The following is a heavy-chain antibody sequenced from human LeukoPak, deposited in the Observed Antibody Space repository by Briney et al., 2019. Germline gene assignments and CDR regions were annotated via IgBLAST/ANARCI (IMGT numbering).Heavy chain of an antibody. J-gene: IGHJ6*02. D-gene: IGHD6-19*01. CDR2: TYYRSKWYN. CDR1: GDSVSSNSAA. CDR3: ARDRGSGWYLNYYYGMDV. V-gene: IGHV6-1*01. Sequence: SQTLSLTCAISGDSVSSNSAAWNWIRQSPSRGLEWLGRTYYRSKWYNDYAVSVKSRITINPDTSKNQFPLQLNSVTPEDTAVYYCARDRGSGWYLNYYYGMDVWGQGTTVTVSS.